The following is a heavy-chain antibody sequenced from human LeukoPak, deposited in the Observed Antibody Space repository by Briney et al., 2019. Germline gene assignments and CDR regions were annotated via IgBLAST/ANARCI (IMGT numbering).Heavy chain of an antibody. J-gene: IGHJ4*02. V-gene: IGHV3-23*01. CDR2: LSGSGGST. CDR1: GFTFSSYA. Sequence: GGSLRLSCAASGFTFSSYAMSWVRQAPGKGLEWVSALSGSGGSTYYADSVKGRFTISTDTSKNTLYLQMNSLRAADTAVYYCATDPDYYDSSGYYATIDYWGQGTLVTVSS. CDR3: ATDPDYYDSSGYYATIDY. D-gene: IGHD3-22*01.